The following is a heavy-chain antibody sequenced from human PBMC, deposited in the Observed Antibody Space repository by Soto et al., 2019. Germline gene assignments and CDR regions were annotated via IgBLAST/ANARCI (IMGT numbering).Heavy chain of an antibody. D-gene: IGHD2-15*01. CDR2: INAGNGNT. CDR3: ARDQVAGHRPPEYYFDY. CDR1: GYTFTSYA. J-gene: IGHJ4*02. Sequence: ASVKVSCKASGYTFTSYAMHWVRQAPGQRLEWMRWINAGNGNTKYSQKFQGRVTITRDTSASTAYMELSSLRSEDTAVYYCARDQVAGHRPPEYYFDYWGQGTLVTVSS. V-gene: IGHV1-3*01.